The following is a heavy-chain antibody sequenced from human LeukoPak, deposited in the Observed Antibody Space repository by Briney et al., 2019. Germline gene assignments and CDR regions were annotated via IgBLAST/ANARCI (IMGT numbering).Heavy chain of an antibody. D-gene: IGHD4-23*01. CDR1: GFTVSGSY. V-gene: IGHV3-53*01. Sequence: GGSLRLSCAVSGFTVSGSYMSWVRQAPGKGLEWVSLIYSGGTTYYADSVKGRFTISRDNSKNTLYLQMNSLRAEDTAVYYCARRAGGYSHPYDYWGQGILVTVSS. CDR3: ARRAGGYSHPYDY. CDR2: IYSGGTT. J-gene: IGHJ4*02.